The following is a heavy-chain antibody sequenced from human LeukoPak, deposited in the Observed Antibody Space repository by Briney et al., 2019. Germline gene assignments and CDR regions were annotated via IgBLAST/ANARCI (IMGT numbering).Heavy chain of an antibody. CDR1: GYSISSGYY. Sequence: SETLSLTCTVSGYSISSGYYWGWIRQPPGKGLEWIGSTYHSGSTYYNPSLKSRVTISVDTSKNQFSLKLSSVTAADTAVYYCARGGAGSSSGWYTGYWGQGTLVTVSS. J-gene: IGHJ4*02. V-gene: IGHV4-38-2*02. D-gene: IGHD6-19*01. CDR2: TYHSGST. CDR3: ARGGAGSSSGWYTGY.